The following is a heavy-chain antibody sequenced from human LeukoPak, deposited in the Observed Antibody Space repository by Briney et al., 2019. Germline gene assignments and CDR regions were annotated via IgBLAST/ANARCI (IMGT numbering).Heavy chain of an antibody. J-gene: IGHJ1*01. CDR1: GGTFSSYA. V-gene: IGHV1-69*05. CDR2: IIPIFGTA. Sequence: SVKVSCKASGGTFSSYAISWVRQAPGQGLEWMGGIIPIFGTANYAQKFQGRVTITTDESTSTAYMQLSSLRSEDTAVYYCAREHPDSPLFQHWGQGTLVTVSS. D-gene: IGHD3-22*01. CDR3: AREHPDSPLFQH.